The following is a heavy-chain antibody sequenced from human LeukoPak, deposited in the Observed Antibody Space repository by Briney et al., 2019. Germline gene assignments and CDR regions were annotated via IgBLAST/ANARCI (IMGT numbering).Heavy chain of an antibody. D-gene: IGHD2-2*01. CDR3: ARDEDIVVVPAAMPGWGIDY. Sequence: GGSLRLSCSASGFTFSTYGMHWVRQAPGKGLEWVAVIWYDGSNKYYADSVKGRFTISRDNSKNTLYLQINSLRAEDTAVYYCARDEDIVVVPAAMPGWGIDYWGQGTLVTVSS. CDR1: GFTFSTYG. V-gene: IGHV3-33*08. CDR2: IWYDGSNK. J-gene: IGHJ4*02.